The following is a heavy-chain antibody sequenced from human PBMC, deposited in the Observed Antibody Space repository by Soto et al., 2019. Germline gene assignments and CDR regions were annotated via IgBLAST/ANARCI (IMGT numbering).Heavy chain of an antibody. CDR2: ISYDGSIE. D-gene: IGHD3-10*01. J-gene: IGHJ4*02. V-gene: IGHV3-30*03. CDR1: GFTFSNYG. Sequence: QVQLVESGGGVVQPGRSLRLSCAASGFTFSNYGMHWVRQAPGKGLDWVAVISYDGSIEYYSESVKGRFTMSRDNSENTVYLQLNSLRTDDTAVYFYGRDWVWFGAHPIDNWGQGTLVTVSS. CDR3: GRDWVWFGAHPIDN.